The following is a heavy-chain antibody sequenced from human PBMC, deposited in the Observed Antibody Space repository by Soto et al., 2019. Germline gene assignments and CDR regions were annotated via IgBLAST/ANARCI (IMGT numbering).Heavy chain of an antibody. CDR1: GGTFSTYS. CDR3: ARASGNHYGVGTNSYCDY. V-gene: IGHV1-69*06. D-gene: IGHD1-26*01. Sequence: QVQLVQSGAEVKKPGSSVKVSCKTSGGTFSTYSIVWVRQAPGEGLEWMGGIIPIFGTANYAPKFQDRVTITADKSTNTDFMELSSLKSEDTAMYYCARASGNHYGVGTNSYCDYWGQGTLVTASS. CDR2: IIPIFGTA. J-gene: IGHJ4*02.